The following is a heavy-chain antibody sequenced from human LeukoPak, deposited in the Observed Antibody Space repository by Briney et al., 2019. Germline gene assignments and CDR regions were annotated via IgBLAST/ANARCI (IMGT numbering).Heavy chain of an antibody. CDR3: ARGDYRTFYYYYGMDV. CDR1: GDIVSSNSAA. J-gene: IGHJ6*02. V-gene: IGHV6-1*01. D-gene: IGHD4-11*01. CDR2: TSYRSKWYN. Sequence: SQTLSLTCAISGDIVSSNSAAWNWIRQSPSRGLEWLGRTSYRSKWYNDYAVSVKSRININPDTSKNQFSLQLKSVTPEDTAVYYCARGDYRTFYYYYGMDVWGQGTTVTVSS.